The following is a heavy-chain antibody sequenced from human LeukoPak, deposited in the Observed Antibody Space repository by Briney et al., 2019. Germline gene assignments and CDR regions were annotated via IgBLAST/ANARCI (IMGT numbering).Heavy chain of an antibody. CDR1: GGSISSRSYC. CDR2: IYYSGNT. D-gene: IGHD4-17*01. J-gene: IGHJ5*02. CDR3: ARHDYGAQNWFDP. Sequence: PSETLSPTCTVSGGSISSRSYCWGWIRQPPGKGLEWIGNIYYSGNTQYNPSLKSRVTISIDTSKNQFSLKLNSVTAADTAIYYCARHDYGAQNWFDPWGQGALVTVSS. V-gene: IGHV4-39*01.